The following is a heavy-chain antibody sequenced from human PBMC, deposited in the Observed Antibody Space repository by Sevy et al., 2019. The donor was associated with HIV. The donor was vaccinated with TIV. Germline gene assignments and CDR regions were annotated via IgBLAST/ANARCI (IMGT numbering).Heavy chain of an antibody. D-gene: IGHD3-3*01. J-gene: IGHJ3*02. CDR3: ARITYYDFWCGWGGFDI. CDR2: INPNSGGT. CDR1: GYTFTGYY. V-gene: IGHV1-2*02. Sequence: ASVKVSCKASGYTFTGYYMHWVRQAPGQGLEWMGWINPNSGGTNYAQKFRGRVTMTRDTSIGTGYMELSRLRSEDTAVYNGARITYYDFWCGWGGFDIWGQGTMVTVSS.